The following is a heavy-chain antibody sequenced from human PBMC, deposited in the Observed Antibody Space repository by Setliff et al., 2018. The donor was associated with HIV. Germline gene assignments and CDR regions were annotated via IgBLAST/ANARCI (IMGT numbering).Heavy chain of an antibody. D-gene: IGHD4-17*01. CDR3: AKSGDYGDSQTSFDV. V-gene: IGHV1-18*01. CDR2: ISAYNGYS. CDR1: EGTFSIFS. J-gene: IGHJ6*02. Sequence: GASVKVSCKPSEGTFSIFSITWVRQAPGQGLEWMGWISAYNGYSKYAQSVQDRVTLTIDPATDTAYMELRSLTSDDTAIYYCAKSGDYGDSQTSFDVWGQGTTVTVSS.